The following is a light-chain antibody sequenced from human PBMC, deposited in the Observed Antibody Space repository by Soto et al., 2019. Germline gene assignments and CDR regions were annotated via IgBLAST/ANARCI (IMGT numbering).Light chain of an antibody. CDR2: ATS. CDR3: QPEGGWPLT. J-gene: IGKJ4*01. Sequence: EIVVTQSPATLSVSPGERATLSCRASQSVGNNFAWYQQKPGQAPRLLIFATSTRATGVPARFSGSGSGTEFTPPLSRLASEDFAVYYCQPEGGWPLTFGGGAKVEIE. CDR1: QSVGNN. V-gene: IGKV3-15*01.